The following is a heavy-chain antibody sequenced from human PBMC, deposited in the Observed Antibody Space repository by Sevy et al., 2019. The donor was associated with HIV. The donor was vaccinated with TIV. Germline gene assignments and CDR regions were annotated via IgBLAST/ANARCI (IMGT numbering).Heavy chain of an antibody. D-gene: IGHD3-22*01. J-gene: IGHJ5*02. CDR1: GYTLTELS. V-gene: IGHV1-24*01. Sequence: ASVKVSCKVSGYTLTELSMHWVRQAPGKGLEWMGGFDPEDGETIYAQKFQGRVTMTEDTSTDTAYMELSSLRSEDTAVYYCATVHYYDSSGYHNWFYPCGQGALVTVSS. CDR2: FDPEDGET. CDR3: ATVHYYDSSGYHNWFYP.